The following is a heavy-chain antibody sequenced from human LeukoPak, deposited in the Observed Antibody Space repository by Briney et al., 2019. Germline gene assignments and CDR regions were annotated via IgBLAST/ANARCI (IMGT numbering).Heavy chain of an antibody. CDR2: IIPIFGTA. D-gene: IGHD6-13*01. V-gene: IGHV1-69*13. J-gene: IGHJ4*02. CDR3: ARNLKQQLVGYDY. CDR1: GGTFSSYA. Sequence: SVKVSCTASGGTFSSYAISWVRQALGQGLEWMGGIIPIFGTANYAQKFQGRVTITADESTSTAYMELSSLRSEDTAVYYCARNLKQQLVGYDYWGQGTLVTVSS.